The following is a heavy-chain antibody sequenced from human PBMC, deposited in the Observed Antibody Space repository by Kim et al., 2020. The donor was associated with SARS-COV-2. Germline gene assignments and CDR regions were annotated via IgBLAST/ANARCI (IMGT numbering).Heavy chain of an antibody. V-gene: IGHV4-39*01. J-gene: IGHJ6*02. CDR3: ARHSQAYYYYYGMDV. Sequence: PSLKSRVTISGDTSKNQFSLKLSSVTAADTAVYYCARHSQAYYYYYGMDVWGQGTTVTVSS.